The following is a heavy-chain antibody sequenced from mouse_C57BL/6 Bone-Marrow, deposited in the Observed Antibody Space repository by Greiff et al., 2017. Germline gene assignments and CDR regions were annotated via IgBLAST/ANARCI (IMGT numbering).Heavy chain of an antibody. D-gene: IGHD1-3*01. V-gene: IGHV1-81*01. CDR3: ARTRAHDLYNYAMDY. CDR2: IYPRNGST. J-gene: IGHJ4*01. CDR1: GYTFTSYG. Sequence: VQLLQSGAELARPGASVKLSCKASGYTFTSYGMNWVKQRPGQGLEWIGDIYPRNGSTSYNQKFKGKATLTADKSSSTAYMELRSLTSEDSAVDFCARTRAHDLYNYAMDYWGQGTSVTVSS.